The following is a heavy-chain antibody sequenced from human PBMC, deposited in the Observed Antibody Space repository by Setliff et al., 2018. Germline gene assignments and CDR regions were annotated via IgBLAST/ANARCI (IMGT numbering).Heavy chain of an antibody. CDR1: GFTFSSYT. J-gene: IGHJ4*02. CDR3: AKDDQVRGHNLDY. D-gene: IGHD3-10*01. Sequence: GGSLRLSCAASGFTFSSYTMSWVRQAPGKGLEWVSAISGSGGNTYYADSVKGRFTISRDNSNNTLYLQMNSLRADDTATYYCAKDDQVRGHNLDYWGQGTLVTVSS. CDR2: ISGSGGNT. V-gene: IGHV3-23*01.